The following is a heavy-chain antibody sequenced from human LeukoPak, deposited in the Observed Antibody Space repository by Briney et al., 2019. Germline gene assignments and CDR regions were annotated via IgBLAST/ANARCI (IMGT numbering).Heavy chain of an antibody. V-gene: IGHV1-69*13. CDR3: ARDQAAAGTSWFDP. Sequence: GASVTVSCKASGGTFSSYAISWVRQAPGQGLEWMGGIIPIFGTTNYAQKFQGRVTITADESTSTAYMELSSLRSEDTAVYYCARDQAAAGTSWFDPWGQGTLVTVSS. CDR1: GGTFSSYA. D-gene: IGHD6-13*01. CDR2: IIPIFGTT. J-gene: IGHJ5*02.